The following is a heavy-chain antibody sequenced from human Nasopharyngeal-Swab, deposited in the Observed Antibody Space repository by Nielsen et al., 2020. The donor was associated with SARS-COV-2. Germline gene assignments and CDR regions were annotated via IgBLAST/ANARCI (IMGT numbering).Heavy chain of an antibody. J-gene: IGHJ3*01. V-gene: IGHV1-46*01. CDR3: GRQGELGDGHIFNV. Sequence: WVRQAPGQGLEWMGIIDPSGGSTTYAQKFQDRVTLTRDTSTSTVYMELSSLTSDDTAVYYCGRQGELGDGHIFNVWGQGTMVTVSS. D-gene: IGHD1-26*01. CDR2: IDPSGGST.